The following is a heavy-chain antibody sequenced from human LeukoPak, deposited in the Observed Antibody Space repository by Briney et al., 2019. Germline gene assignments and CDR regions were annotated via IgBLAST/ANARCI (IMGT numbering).Heavy chain of an antibody. V-gene: IGHV3-15*01. Sequence: GGSLRLSCAASGFTFSNAWMSWVRQAPGKGLEWVGRIKSKTDGGTTDYAAPVKGRFTISRDDSKNTLYLQMNSLKTEDTAVYYCTTAPPYYDFWSGYYLLDYWGQGTLVTVSS. J-gene: IGHJ4*02. CDR2: IKSKTDGGTT. D-gene: IGHD3-3*01. CDR1: GFTFSNAW. CDR3: TTAPPYYDFWSGYYLLDY.